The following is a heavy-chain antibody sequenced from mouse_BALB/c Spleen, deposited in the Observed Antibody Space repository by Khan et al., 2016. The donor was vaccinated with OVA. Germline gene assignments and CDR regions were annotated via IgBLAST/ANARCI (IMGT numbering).Heavy chain of an antibody. CDR3: ARPPYFSYSLDH. Sequence: QIQLVQSGPELKKPGETVKISCKASGYTFTNYGMNWVKQSPGKALKWMGWINTYTGEPTYADDFKGRFAFSLETSASTAYLQINNLKDEDTATYFCARPPYFSYSLDHWGQGTSVTVSS. D-gene: IGHD2-10*01. J-gene: IGHJ4*01. V-gene: IGHV9-3-1*01. CDR2: INTYTGEP. CDR1: GYTFTNYG.